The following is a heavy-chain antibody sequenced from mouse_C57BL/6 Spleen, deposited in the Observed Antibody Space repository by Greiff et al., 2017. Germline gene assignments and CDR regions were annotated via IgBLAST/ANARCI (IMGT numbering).Heavy chain of an antibody. CDR1: GFTFSNYW. V-gene: IGHV6-3*01. CDR3: TGRNLLLRMVYFDY. Sequence: EVKLVESGGGLVQPGGSMKLSCVASGFTFSNYWMNWVRQSPEKGLEWVAQIRLKSDNYATHYAESVKGRFTISRDDSKSSVYLQMNNLRAEDTGIYYCTGRNLLLRMVYFDYWGQGTTLTVSS. D-gene: IGHD1-1*01. CDR2: IRLKSDNYAT. J-gene: IGHJ2*01.